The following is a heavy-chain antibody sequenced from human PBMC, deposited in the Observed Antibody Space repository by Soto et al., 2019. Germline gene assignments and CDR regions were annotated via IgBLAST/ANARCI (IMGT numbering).Heavy chain of an antibody. CDR3: ARLRGWGEASPYFDH. CDR2: IYYSGRT. D-gene: IGHD3-16*01. CDR1: GGSITTGSYY. Sequence: SGTLSLTCTVSGGSITTGSYYWGWIRQPPGKGLEWIGSIYYSGRTGYNPYLKSRVTISIDTSENQFSLKVSSVTVADTAVYYCARLRGWGEASPYFDHWGQGARVTVSS. J-gene: IGHJ4*02. V-gene: IGHV4-39*01.